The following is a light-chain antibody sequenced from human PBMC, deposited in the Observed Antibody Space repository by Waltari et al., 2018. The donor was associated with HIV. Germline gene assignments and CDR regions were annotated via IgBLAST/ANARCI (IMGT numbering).Light chain of an antibody. Sequence: DIQMTQSPSTLSPSVGDRVTITCRASQTVNRWLAWFQQRPGKAPKLLIYQASNLQNGVPSRFSGSGSGTEFTLTISSLQPDDSATYYCQQYETNPYTFGHGTKLQIK. CDR2: QAS. V-gene: IGKV1-5*03. CDR1: QTVNRW. CDR3: QQYETNPYT. J-gene: IGKJ2*01.